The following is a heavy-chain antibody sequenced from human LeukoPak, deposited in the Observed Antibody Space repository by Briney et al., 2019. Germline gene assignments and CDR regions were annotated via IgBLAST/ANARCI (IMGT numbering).Heavy chain of an antibody. V-gene: IGHV4-31*03. J-gene: IGHJ4*02. CDR2: IYHSGST. CDR1: GGSIISSGSYY. CDR3: ARGPEVYYFDY. Sequence: SETLSLTCTVSGGSIISSGSYYWSWIRQLPGKGLEWIGYIYHSGSTYYNPSLKSRVTISVDRSKNQFSLKLSSVTAADTAVYYCARGPEVYYFDYWGQGTLVTVSS. D-gene: IGHD2-8*01.